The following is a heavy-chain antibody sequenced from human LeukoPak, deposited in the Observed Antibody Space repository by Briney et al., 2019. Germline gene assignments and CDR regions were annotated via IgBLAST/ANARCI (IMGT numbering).Heavy chain of an antibody. CDR3: ARGEGYSSSFLRH. V-gene: IGHV1-2*02. CDR1: GYTFTGYY. Sequence: ASVKVSCKASGYTFTGYYMHWVRQAPGQGLEWMGWINPNSGGTNYAQKFQGRVTMTRDTSISTAYMELSRLRSDDTAVYYCARGEGYSSSFLRHWGQGTLVTVSS. CDR2: INPNSGGT. D-gene: IGHD6-6*01. J-gene: IGHJ1*01.